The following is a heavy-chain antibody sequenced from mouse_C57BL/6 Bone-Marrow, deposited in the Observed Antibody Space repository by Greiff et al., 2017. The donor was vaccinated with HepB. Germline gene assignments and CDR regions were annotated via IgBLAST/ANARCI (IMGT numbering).Heavy chain of an antibody. J-gene: IGHJ2*01. D-gene: IGHD1-1*01. CDR3: ARPIYYYGSSYPDY. CDR2: INPNNGGT. V-gene: IGHV1-26*01. Sequence: EVQLQQSGPELVKPGASVKISCKASGYTFTDYYMNWVKQSHGKSLEWIGDINPNNGGTSYNQKFKGKATLTVDKSSSTAYMELRSLTSEDSAVYYCARPIYYYGSSYPDYWGQGTTLTVSS. CDR1: GYTFTDYY.